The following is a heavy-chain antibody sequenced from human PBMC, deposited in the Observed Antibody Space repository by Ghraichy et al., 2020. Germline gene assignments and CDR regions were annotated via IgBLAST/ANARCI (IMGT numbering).Heavy chain of an antibody. CDR1: GFSLNTHW. J-gene: IGHJ4*02. CDR2: VNTDGSNT. D-gene: IGHD6-25*01. CDR3: VAATPSSDH. Sequence: GGSLRLSCEASGFSLNTHWMHWVRQAPGKGPMWVSRVNTDGSNTAYADSVRGRFTISRDKARNTMWLQMNSLRVDDTAVCYCVAATPSSDHWGQGTLVTVSS. V-gene: IGHV3-74*01.